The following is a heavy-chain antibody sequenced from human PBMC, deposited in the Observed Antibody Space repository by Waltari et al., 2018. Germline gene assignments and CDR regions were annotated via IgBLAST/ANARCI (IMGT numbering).Heavy chain of an antibody. Sequence: QVQLVESGGGVVQPGRSLRLSCAASGFTVSSYGMHWVRQAPGNGLEWVAVIACGGSTKNNANSVKGRFTISRDDSKNTLYLQMNSLRAEDTAVFYCAKVSVWQWPVLRFPQSSDYWGQGTLVTVSS. CDR2: IACGGSTK. J-gene: IGHJ4*02. CDR3: AKVSVWQWPVLRFPQSSDY. CDR1: GFTVSSYG. D-gene: IGHD6-19*01. V-gene: IGHV3-30*18.